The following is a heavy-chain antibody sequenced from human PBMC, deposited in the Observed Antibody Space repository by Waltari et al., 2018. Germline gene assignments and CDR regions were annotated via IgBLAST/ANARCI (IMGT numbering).Heavy chain of an antibody. CDR2: IKKYGSEE. CDR1: GFTLSSYW. CDR3: ARDQWFAFDI. Sequence: EVQLVESGGGLVQPGGSLRLSCAASGFTLSSYWMSWVRQGTGKGMEWVGNIKKYGSEEYYVDSVRGRCTIARDNAKNSLYLQMNSLRPEDTAVYYCARDQWFAFDIWGQGTMVTVSS. D-gene: IGHD3-22*01. V-gene: IGHV3-7*01. J-gene: IGHJ3*02.